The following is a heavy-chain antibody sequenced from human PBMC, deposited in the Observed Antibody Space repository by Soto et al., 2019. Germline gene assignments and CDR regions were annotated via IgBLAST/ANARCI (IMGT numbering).Heavy chain of an antibody. Sequence: GGSLRLSCAASGFTFSSYSMNWVRQAPGKGLEWVSSISSSSSYIYYADSVKGRFTISRDNAKNSLYLQMNSLRAEDTAVYYCARIAVAGSDAFDIWGQGTMVTVSS. D-gene: IGHD6-19*01. V-gene: IGHV3-21*01. CDR3: ARIAVAGSDAFDI. J-gene: IGHJ3*02. CDR2: ISSSSSYI. CDR1: GFTFSSYS.